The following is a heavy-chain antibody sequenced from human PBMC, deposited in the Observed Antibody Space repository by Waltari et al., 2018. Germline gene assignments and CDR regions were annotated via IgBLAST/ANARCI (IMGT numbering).Heavy chain of an antibody. CDR3: ARGPYGADRPFDP. CDR2: VDITGIT. V-gene: IGHV4-4*07. CDR1: GGSVSSYY. D-gene: IGHD6-6*01. Sequence: QVQLQESGPGLVKPSETLSLTCTVSGGSVSSYYWSWLRQPAGKGLEYIGRVDITGITNFNPSLKSRLTMSVDTSKNQFSLKLKSVTAADTAVYFCARGPYGADRPFDPWGQGTLVTVSS. J-gene: IGHJ5*02.